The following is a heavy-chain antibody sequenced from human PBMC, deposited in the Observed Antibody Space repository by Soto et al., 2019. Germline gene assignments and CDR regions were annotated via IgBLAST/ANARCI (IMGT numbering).Heavy chain of an antibody. CDR1: GFSLSTSGVG. Sequence: SGPTLVKPTQTLTLTCTFSGFSLSTSGVGVGWIRQPPGKALEWLALIYWNDDKRYSPSLKSRLTITKDTSKNQVVLTMTNMDPVDTATYYCAHRAGRDIVATSFDNWFDPWGQGTLVTVSS. V-gene: IGHV2-5*01. J-gene: IGHJ5*02. D-gene: IGHD5-12*01. CDR2: IYWNDDK. CDR3: AHRAGRDIVATSFDNWFDP.